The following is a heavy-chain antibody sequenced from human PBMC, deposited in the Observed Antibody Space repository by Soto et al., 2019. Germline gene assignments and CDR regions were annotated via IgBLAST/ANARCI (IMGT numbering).Heavy chain of an antibody. D-gene: IGHD2-21*01. CDR1: GYTFTHYY. CDR2: INPDTGTT. V-gene: IGHV1-46*01. Sequence: QVQLVQSGAEVRKPWASVTLSCQASGYTFTHYYIHWVRQAPGQGLEWLGIINPDTGTTSYAQTFQGRVTLTTDTSASTVYLELSGLAAEATAVYYCESCLKSGGYSYFAYWGQGTLVTVSS. CDR3: ESCLKSGGYSYFAY. J-gene: IGHJ4*02.